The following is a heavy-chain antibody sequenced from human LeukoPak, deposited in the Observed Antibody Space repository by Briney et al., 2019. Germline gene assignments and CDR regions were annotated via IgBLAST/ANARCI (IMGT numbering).Heavy chain of an antibody. CDR2: ISYDGSNK. J-gene: IGHJ4*02. D-gene: IGHD3-10*01. V-gene: IGHV3-30*18. CDR1: GFTFSSYG. CDR3: AKDLLVLWFGELSLSLDY. Sequence: PGGSLRLSCAASGFTFSSYGMHWVRQAPGKGLEWVAVISYDGSNKYYADSVKGRFTISRDNSKNTLYLQMNSLRAEDTAVYYCAKDLLVLWFGELSLSLDYWGQGTLVTVSS.